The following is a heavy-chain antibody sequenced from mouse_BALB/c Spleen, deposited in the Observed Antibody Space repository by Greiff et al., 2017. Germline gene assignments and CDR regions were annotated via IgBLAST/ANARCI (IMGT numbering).Heavy chain of an antibody. CDR2: IWAGGST. Sequence: QVHVKQSGPGLVAPSQSLSITCTVSGFSLTSYGVHWVRQPPGKGLEWLGVIWAGGSTNYNSALMSRLSISKDNSKSQVFLKMNSLQTDDTAMYYCARYEGDAMDYWGQGTSVTVSS. D-gene: IGHD2-3*01. V-gene: IGHV2-9*02. CDR1: GFSLTSYG. CDR3: ARYEGDAMDY. J-gene: IGHJ4*01.